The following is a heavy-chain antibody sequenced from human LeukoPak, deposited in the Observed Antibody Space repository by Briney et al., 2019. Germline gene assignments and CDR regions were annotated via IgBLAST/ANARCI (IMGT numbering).Heavy chain of an antibody. V-gene: IGHV4-4*07. CDR3: AREEYFHVSNGYSYYFHS. J-gene: IGHJ4*02. D-gene: IGHD3-22*01. CDR2: IYKSGST. CDR1: GGSIGWDY. Sequence: KPSETLSLTCTVSGGSIGWDYWSWIRQSAGKGLEWIGRIYKSGSTNYNPSFRSRVTMSVDTSKNQFSLNVTSVTAADTAVYYCAREEYFHVSNGYSYYFHSWGQGSLVTVSS.